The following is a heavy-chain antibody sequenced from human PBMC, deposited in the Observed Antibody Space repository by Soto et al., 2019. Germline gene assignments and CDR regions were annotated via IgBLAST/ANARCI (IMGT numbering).Heavy chain of an antibody. CDR3: ARDLAPHRAARSMGV. J-gene: IGHJ6*02. V-gene: IGHV1-18*01. Sequence: ASVKVSCKASGYTFTSYGISWVRQAPGQGLEWMGWISAYNGNTNYAQKIQGRVTITTDTSTSTAYMELRSLRSEDTAVYYCARDLAPHRAARSMGVWGQGTTVTVSS. D-gene: IGHD6-6*01. CDR1: GYTFTSYG. CDR2: ISAYNGNT.